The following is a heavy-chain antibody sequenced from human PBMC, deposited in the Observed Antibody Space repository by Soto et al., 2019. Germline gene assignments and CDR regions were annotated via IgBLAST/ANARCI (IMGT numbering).Heavy chain of an antibody. V-gene: IGHV1-2*02. CDR3: ARGGYCSSTSCYQGFDP. D-gene: IGHD2-2*01. Sequence: ASVKVSCKASGYTFTGSYMHWVRQAPGQGLEWMGWINPNSGGTNYAQKFQGRVTMTRDTSISTAYMELSRLRSDDTAVYYCARGGYCSSTSCYQGFDPWGQGTLVTVSS. CDR2: INPNSGGT. J-gene: IGHJ5*02. CDR1: GYTFTGSY.